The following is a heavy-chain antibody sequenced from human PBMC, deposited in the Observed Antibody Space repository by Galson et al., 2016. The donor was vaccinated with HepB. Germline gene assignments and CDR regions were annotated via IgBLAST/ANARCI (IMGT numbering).Heavy chain of an antibody. J-gene: IGHJ4*02. CDR2: IYHNGYT. Sequence: TLSLTCTVSGDSISSGTSYWSWIRQHPGKGLEWIGYIYHNGYTYYNPSLQSRVTISVDTSKNQFSLRLSSVTAADTAVYYCAREPRHGDYDVSWGQGILVTVSS. V-gene: IGHV4-31*02. D-gene: IGHD4-17*01. CDR3: AREPRHGDYDVS. CDR1: GDSISSGTSY.